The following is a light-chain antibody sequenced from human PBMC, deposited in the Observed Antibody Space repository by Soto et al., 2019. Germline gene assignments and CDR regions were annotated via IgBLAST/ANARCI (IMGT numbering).Light chain of an antibody. CDR1: SSDVGSYNL. Sequence: QSVLTQPASVSGSPGQSITISCTGTSSDVGSYNLVSWYQQHPGKAPKLMIFEVSKRPSGVSNRFSGSKSGNTASLTISGLQPEDEADYYCCSYAGSSTPVVFGGGTKLTVL. V-gene: IGLV2-23*02. CDR3: CSYAGSSTPVV. J-gene: IGLJ2*01. CDR2: EVS.